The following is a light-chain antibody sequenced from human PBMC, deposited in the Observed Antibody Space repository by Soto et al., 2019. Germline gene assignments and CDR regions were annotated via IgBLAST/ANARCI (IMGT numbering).Light chain of an antibody. CDR1: SSDVGGSNY. J-gene: IGLJ2*01. V-gene: IGLV2-14*03. CDR2: DVS. CDR3: SSHTSSSTLV. Sequence: QSALTQPASVSGSPGRPITISCTGTSSDVGGSNYVSWYQKHPGKAPKLMIYDVSNRPSGVSNRFSGSKSGNTASLTISGLQAEDEADYYCSSHTSSSTLVFGGGTKLTVL.